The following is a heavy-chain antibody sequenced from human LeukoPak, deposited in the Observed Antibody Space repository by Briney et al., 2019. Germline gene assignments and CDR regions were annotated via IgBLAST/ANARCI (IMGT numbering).Heavy chain of an antibody. J-gene: IGHJ4*02. Sequence: PGRSLRLSCAASGFTFSSYAMHWVRQAPGKGLEWVAVISYDGSNKYYADSVKGRFTISRDNSKNTLYLQMNSLRAEDTAVYYCARVDCSGTSCHSFLDYWGQGTLVTVSS. D-gene: IGHD2-15*01. CDR3: ARVDCSGTSCHSFLDY. CDR2: ISYDGSNK. CDR1: GFTFSSYA. V-gene: IGHV3-30-3*01.